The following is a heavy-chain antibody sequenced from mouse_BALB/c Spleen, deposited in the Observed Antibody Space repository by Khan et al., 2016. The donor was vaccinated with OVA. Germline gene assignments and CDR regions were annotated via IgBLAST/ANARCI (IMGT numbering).Heavy chain of an antibody. V-gene: IGHV9-1*02. CDR3: ARGASYGYFDV. J-gene: IGHJ1*01. CDR1: ASTFTNYG. Sequence: QIQLVQSGPELKKPGETVKISCKASASTFTNYGMNWVKQAPGKGLKWMGWINTYTGEPTYTDDFKGRFAFSLETSASPAYLQIHNLKNEDMATYFCARGASYGYFDVWGAGTTVTGSS. CDR2: INTYTGEP.